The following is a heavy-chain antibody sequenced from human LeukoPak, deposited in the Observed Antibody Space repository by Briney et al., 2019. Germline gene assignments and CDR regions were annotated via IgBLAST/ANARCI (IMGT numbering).Heavy chain of an antibody. CDR2: VSLSGLT. V-gene: IGHV4-4*02. CDR1: GGSITSTNW. J-gene: IGHJ4*02. Sequence: PSGTLSLTCGVSGGSITSTNWWSWVRQPSGQGLEWIGEVSLSGLTNYNPSLSSRVIMALDTSKNHLSLHLTSVTAADTAVYYCSRENGAFSPFGYWGQGYLVTVLS. CDR3: SRENGAFSPFGY. D-gene: IGHD2-8*01.